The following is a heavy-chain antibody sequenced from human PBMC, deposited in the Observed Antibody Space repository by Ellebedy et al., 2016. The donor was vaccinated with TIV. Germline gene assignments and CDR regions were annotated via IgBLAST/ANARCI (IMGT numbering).Heavy chain of an antibody. J-gene: IGHJ4*02. CDR2: VYYSGTT. V-gene: IGHV4-39*07. Sequence: SETLSLXXIVSGDSITSGDYYWAWIRQPPGKGLEWIGSVYYSGTTYYSPSLKSRVTMSVDTSKNQFSLKLSSVTAADTAVYYCAGTPYYGSGTYYAFDYWGQGTLVTVSS. CDR3: AGTPYYGSGTYYAFDY. CDR1: GDSITSGDYY. D-gene: IGHD3-10*01.